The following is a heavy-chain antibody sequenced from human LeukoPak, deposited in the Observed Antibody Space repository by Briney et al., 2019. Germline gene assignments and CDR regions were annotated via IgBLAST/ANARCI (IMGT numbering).Heavy chain of an antibody. J-gene: IGHJ4*02. V-gene: IGHV5-51*01. CDR2: IYPGDSEV. Sequence: GESLKISCKASGYRFTSYWIGWVRQMPGKGLEWMGMIYPGDSEVRYGPAFQGQVTISADKSVNTAYLQWSSLKASDTAIYYCATEIGSGRFYDYWGQGTLVTVSS. CDR1: GYRFTSYW. D-gene: IGHD6-19*01. CDR3: ATEIGSGRFYDY.